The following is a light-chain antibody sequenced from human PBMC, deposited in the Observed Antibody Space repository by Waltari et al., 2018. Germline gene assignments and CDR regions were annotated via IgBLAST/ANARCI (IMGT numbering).Light chain of an antibody. Sequence: EIVLTQSPGTLSLSPGERATLSCRASQSIGRSLVWYQQKPGQAPRLLIYEVSRRATGIPDRFSGSGYGTDFSLIISRLEPEDFAVYYCQKYERLPATFGQGTTVEIK. J-gene: IGKJ1*01. CDR2: EVS. CDR1: QSIGRS. V-gene: IGKV3-20*01. CDR3: QKYERLPAT.